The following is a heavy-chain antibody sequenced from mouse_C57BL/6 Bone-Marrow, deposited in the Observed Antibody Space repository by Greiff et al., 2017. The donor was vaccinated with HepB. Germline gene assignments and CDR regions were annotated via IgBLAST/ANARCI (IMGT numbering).Heavy chain of an antibody. Sequence: QVQLKQSGAELAKPGASVKLSCKASGYTFTSYWMHWVKQRPGQGLEWIGYINPSSGYTKYNQKFKDKATLTADKSSSTAYMQLSSLTYEDSAVYYCARRTLYYGEAMDYWGQGTSVTVSS. CDR3: ARRTLYYGEAMDY. CDR2: INPSSGYT. V-gene: IGHV1-7*01. J-gene: IGHJ4*01. D-gene: IGHD1-1*01. CDR1: GYTFTSYW.